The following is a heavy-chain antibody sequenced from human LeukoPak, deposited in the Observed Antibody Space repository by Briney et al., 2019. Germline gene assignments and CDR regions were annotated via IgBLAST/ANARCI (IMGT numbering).Heavy chain of an antibody. Sequence: GGSLRLSCVASGFTFSSYGMSWVRQAPGQGLEWVSAISGSGDNTYYEDSVKGRFTISRDNSKNTVYLQMSSLRAEDTAVYYCARFYGDFWSGYHHLDYWGQGTLVTVSS. V-gene: IGHV3-23*01. D-gene: IGHD3-3*01. CDR3: ARFYGDFWSGYHHLDY. J-gene: IGHJ4*02. CDR1: GFTFSSYG. CDR2: ISGSGDNT.